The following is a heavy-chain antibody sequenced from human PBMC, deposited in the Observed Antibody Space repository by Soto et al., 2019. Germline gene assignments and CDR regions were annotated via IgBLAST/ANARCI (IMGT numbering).Heavy chain of an antibody. CDR2: IYRSGST. Sequence: SETLSLTCTVSGDSVRSQYWSWIRRPPGRGLEWIGYIYRSGSTKYNPSLKSRLTISVDTSKNQFSLKLSSVTAADTAVYYCARTLDYGHMDVWGKGTTVTVSS. CDR3: ARTLDYGHMDV. D-gene: IGHD3-16*01. J-gene: IGHJ6*03. CDR1: GDSVRSQY. V-gene: IGHV4-4*09.